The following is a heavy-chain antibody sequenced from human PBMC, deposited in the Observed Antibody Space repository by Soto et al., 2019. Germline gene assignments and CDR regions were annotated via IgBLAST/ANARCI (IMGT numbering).Heavy chain of an antibody. J-gene: IGHJ3*01. CDR3: ARGDRGAFDL. CDR1: GFTFSYYW. V-gene: IGHV3-74*01. CDR2: IHSDGSDT. Sequence: EVQLVESGGGLVQPGESLRLSCAASGFTFSYYWMHWVRQAPGKGLVWVSRIHSDGSDTTYADSVKGRFTISRDNARNTLDPQMNSLRAEDTAVYYCARGDRGAFDLWGQGTVVTVSS. D-gene: IGHD1-26*01.